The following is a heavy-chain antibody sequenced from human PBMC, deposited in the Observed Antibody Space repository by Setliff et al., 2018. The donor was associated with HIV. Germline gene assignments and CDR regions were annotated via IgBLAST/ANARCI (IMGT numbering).Heavy chain of an antibody. D-gene: IGHD6-13*01. CDR2: MNPDSGNT. CDR1: GYTFTGYD. Sequence: ASVKVSCKASGYTFTGYDINWVRQATGQGLEWMGWMNPDSGNTGYTQKFQGGVTMTRNTSISTAYMELSSLRSEDTAVYYCATDPGYSSTWHSESFQHWGQGTVVTVSS. J-gene: IGHJ1*01. CDR3: ATDPGYSSTWHSESFQH. V-gene: IGHV1-8*01.